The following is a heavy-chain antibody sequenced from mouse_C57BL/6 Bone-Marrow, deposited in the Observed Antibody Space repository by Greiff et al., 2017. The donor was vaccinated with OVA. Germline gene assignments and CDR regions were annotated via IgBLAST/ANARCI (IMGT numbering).Heavy chain of an antibody. CDR3: ARDNWDWYFDV. Sequence: EVKVVESGGGLVQPGRSLRLSCATSGFTFSDFYMEWVRQAPGKGLEWIAASRNKANDYTTEYSASVKVRFIVSRDTSQSILYLQMNALRAEDTAMYYCARDNWDWYFDVWGTGTTVTVSS. D-gene: IGHD4-1*01. CDR2: SRNKANDYTT. CDR1: GFTFSDFY. J-gene: IGHJ1*03. V-gene: IGHV7-1*01.